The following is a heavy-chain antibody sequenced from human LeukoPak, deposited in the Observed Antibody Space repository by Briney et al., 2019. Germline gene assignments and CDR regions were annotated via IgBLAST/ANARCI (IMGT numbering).Heavy chain of an antibody. V-gene: IGHV3-23*01. CDR1: GFTFSSYA. Sequence: GGSLRLSCAASGFTFSSYAMSWVRQAPGKGLEWASAISGSGGSTYYADSVKGRFTISRDNSKNTLYLQMNSLRAEDTAVYYCAKPKYSSSRGLDYWGQGTLVTVSS. CDR2: ISGSGGST. D-gene: IGHD6-6*01. CDR3: AKPKYSSSRGLDY. J-gene: IGHJ4*02.